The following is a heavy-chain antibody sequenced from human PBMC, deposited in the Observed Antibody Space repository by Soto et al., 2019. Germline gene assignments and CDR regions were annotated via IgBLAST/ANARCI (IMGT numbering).Heavy chain of an antibody. CDR2: IKYDGSEK. CDR3: ATSNCPLY. CDR1: GLTLSGYW. D-gene: IGHD2-15*01. Sequence: GGSMRLSSAAAGLTLSGYWMNWVRQAPGRGLEWVANIKYDGSEKYYVDSVKGRFTISRDNAKNSLYLQMNSLTVEDTAVYFCATSNCPLYWGQGTLVTVSS. J-gene: IGHJ4*02. V-gene: IGHV3-7*05.